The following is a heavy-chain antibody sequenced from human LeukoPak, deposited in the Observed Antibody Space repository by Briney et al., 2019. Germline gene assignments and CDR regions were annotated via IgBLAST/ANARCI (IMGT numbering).Heavy chain of an antibody. V-gene: IGHV3-43*02. CDR2: ISGDGGST. J-gene: IGHJ4*02. CDR3: ARESETSGWYDY. Sequence: GGSLRLSCAAPGFIFDNYAIHWVRQAPGKGLEWVSLISGDGGSTFYADSVRGRFTISRDNTRKSLSLQMSSRRSEDTALYYCARESETSGWYDYWGQGTLVTVSS. CDR1: GFIFDNYA. D-gene: IGHD6-19*01.